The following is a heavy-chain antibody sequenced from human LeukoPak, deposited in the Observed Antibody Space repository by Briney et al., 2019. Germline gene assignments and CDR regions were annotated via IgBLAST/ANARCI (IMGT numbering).Heavy chain of an antibody. V-gene: IGHV4-34*01. CDR1: GASFNTYY. CDR3: ARDGSYGGDRPLDY. J-gene: IGHJ4*02. CDR2: INHSGTT. Sequence: SETLPLTCAVYGASFNTYYWSWIRQSPEKGLEWIGDINHSGTTNYNPSLKSRVTISVGTSKNQFSLKLTSVTAADTAVYYCARDGSYGGDRPLDYWGQGTLVTVSS. D-gene: IGHD4/OR15-4a*01.